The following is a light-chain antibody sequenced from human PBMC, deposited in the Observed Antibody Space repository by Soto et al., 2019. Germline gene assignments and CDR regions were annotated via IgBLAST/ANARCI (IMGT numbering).Light chain of an antibody. V-gene: IGKV3-11*01. J-gene: IGKJ1*01. CDR1: QSVRSN. CDR2: DAS. Sequence: EIVLTQSPATLSLSPGERATLSCRASQSVRSNLAWYQQKPGQAPRLLIYDASNRATGIPGRFSGSGSGTDFTLTITNLEPEDFAVYYCQQRSHWPWTFGQGAKVEIK. CDR3: QQRSHWPWT.